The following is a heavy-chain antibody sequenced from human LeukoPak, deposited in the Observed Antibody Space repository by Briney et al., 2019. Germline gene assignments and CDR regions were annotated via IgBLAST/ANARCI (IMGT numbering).Heavy chain of an antibody. CDR1: GFTFSSYG. CDR3: AKETVRWELLGLDY. V-gene: IGHV3-30*02. Sequence: GGSLRLSCAASGFTFSSYGMHWVRQAPGKGLEWVAFIRYDGSNKYYADSVKGRFTISRDNSKNTLYLQMNSLRAEDTAVYYCAKETVRWELLGLDYRGQGALVTVSS. CDR2: IRYDGSNK. D-gene: IGHD1-26*01. J-gene: IGHJ4*02.